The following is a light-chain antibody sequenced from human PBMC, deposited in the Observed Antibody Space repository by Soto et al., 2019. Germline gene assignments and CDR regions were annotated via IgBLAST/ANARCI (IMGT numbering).Light chain of an antibody. CDR3: QQYGNSPPLT. CDR2: GAS. V-gene: IGKV3-20*01. J-gene: IGKJ4*01. CDR1: QSISSTS. Sequence: VLTQSPGTLSLSPGERATLSCRASQSISSTSLAWYQHQPGQAPRLLVYGASVRASGIPDRFSGGGSGTYFNLTISRLEPEDFAGSYCQQYGNSPPLTFGGGTKVEIK.